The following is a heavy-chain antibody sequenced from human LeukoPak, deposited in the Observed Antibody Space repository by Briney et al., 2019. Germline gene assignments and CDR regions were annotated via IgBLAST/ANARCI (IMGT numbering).Heavy chain of an antibody. V-gene: IGHV3-11*01. CDR2: ISSSGATI. D-gene: IGHD2-2*01. J-gene: IGHJ4*02. CDR1: GFTFSDYY. CDR3: AREVVVPGAPYYFDY. Sequence: GGSLRLCCAASGFTFSDYYMSWIRQAPGKGLEWVSYISSSGATIYYADSVKGRFTISRDNAKNSLYLQMNSLRAEDTAVYYCAREVVVPGAPYYFDYWGQGTLVTVSS.